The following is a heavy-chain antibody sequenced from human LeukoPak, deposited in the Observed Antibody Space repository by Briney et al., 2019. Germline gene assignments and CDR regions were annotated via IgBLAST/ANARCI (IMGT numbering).Heavy chain of an antibody. D-gene: IGHD2-21*02. Sequence: GGPLKLSCAASGFTFSGSAMHWVRQASGKGLEWVGRIRSKANNNATTYAASVKGRFTISRDDSKNTTYLQMNSLKTEDTALYYCARLVGGDGPDYWGQGTLVTVSS. CDR2: IRSKANNNAT. V-gene: IGHV3-73*01. CDR1: GFTFSGSA. CDR3: ARLVGGDGPDY. J-gene: IGHJ4*02.